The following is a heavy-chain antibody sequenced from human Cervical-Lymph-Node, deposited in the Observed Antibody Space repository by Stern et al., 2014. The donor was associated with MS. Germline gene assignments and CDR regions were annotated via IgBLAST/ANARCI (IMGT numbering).Heavy chain of an antibody. CDR3: ARDRLNDFWSNYVPGEYYYYYGMDV. Sequence: VQLVQSGRGLVKPGGSLRLSCAASGFTFSSYSMTWVRQAPGKGLEWGSSISTSSSYIYFADSVKGRFTISRENAKDSLDMQMYSLRAEDTAVYYCARDRLNDFWSNYVPGEYYYYYGMDVWGQGTTVTVSS. J-gene: IGHJ6*02. D-gene: IGHD3-3*01. V-gene: IGHV3-21*01. CDR1: GFTFSSYS. CDR2: ISTSSSYI.